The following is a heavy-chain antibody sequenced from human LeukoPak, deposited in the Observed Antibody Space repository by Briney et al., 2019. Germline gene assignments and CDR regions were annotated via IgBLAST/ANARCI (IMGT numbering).Heavy chain of an antibody. V-gene: IGHV1-2*02. Sequence: ASVKVSCKASGYTFTGYYMHWVRQAPGQGLEWMGWINPNRGGTNYAQKFQGRVTMTRDTSISTAYMELSRLRSDDTAVYYCAGHIVVVPAAISEPLDYWGQGTLVTVSS. CDR3: AGHIVVVPAAISEPLDY. J-gene: IGHJ4*02. D-gene: IGHD2-2*01. CDR1: GYTFTGYY. CDR2: INPNRGGT.